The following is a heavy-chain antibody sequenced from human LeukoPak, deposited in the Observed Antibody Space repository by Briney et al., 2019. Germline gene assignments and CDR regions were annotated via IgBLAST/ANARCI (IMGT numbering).Heavy chain of an antibody. CDR2: IYYSGST. J-gene: IGHJ4*02. Sequence: SETLSLTCTVSGASISSYYWSWIRQPPGKGLEWIGYIYYSGSTNYNPSLKSRVTITVDTSKKQFSLKLSSVTAADTAVYYCAKDSSWTGGRFDYWGQGTLVTVSS. D-gene: IGHD6-13*01. V-gene: IGHV4-59*12. CDR3: AKDSSWTGGRFDY. CDR1: GASISSYY.